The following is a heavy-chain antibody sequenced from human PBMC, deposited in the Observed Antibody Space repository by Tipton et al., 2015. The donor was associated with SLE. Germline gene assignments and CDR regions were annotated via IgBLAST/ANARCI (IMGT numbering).Heavy chain of an antibody. CDR3: ARLDTLKLCFDY. CDR2: MFYSGNT. Sequence: WIRQSPGKGLEYIGSMFYSGNTYYNPSLQSRVTISVDTSKNQFSLKLSSVTAADTAVYYCARLDTLKLCFDYWGQGTLVTVSS. J-gene: IGHJ4*02. V-gene: IGHV4-39*01. D-gene: IGHD2-21*01.